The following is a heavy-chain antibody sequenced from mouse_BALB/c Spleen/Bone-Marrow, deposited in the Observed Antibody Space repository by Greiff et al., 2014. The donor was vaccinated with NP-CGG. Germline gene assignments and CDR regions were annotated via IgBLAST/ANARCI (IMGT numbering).Heavy chain of an antibody. D-gene: IGHD1-2*01. J-gene: IGHJ3*01. V-gene: IGHV3-1*02. Sequence: EVKLMESGPVLVKPSQSLSLTCTVTAYSITSGYGWHWIRQFPGNKLEWMGYIHYSGSTHCNPSLKSRISITRDTSKNQFFLQLNSVTTEDTATYYCAREARTTARFAYWGQGTLVTVSA. CDR3: AREARTTARFAY. CDR2: IHYSGST. CDR1: AYSITSGYG.